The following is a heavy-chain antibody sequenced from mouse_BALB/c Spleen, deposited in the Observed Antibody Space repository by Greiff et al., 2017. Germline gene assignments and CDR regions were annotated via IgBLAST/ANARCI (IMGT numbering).Heavy chain of an antibody. CDR1: GFTFSDYY. D-gene: IGHD2-3*01. CDR2: ISDGGSYT. V-gene: IGHV5-4*02. J-gene: IGHJ1*01. Sequence: EVQGVESGGGLVKPGGSLKLSCAASGFTFSDYYMYWVRQTPEKRLEWVATISDGGSYTYYPDSVKGRFTISRDNAKNNLYLQMSSLKSEDTAMYYCARDTGYYGNWYFDVWGAGTTVTVSS. CDR3: ARDTGYYGNWYFDV.